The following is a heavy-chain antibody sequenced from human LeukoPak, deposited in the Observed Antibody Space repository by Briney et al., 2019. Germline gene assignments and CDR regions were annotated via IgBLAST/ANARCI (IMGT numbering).Heavy chain of an antibody. CDR2: IYYSGST. Sequence: SETLSLTCTVSGGSISSHYWSWIRQPPGKGLEWIGYIYYSGSTNYNPSLKSRVTMSVDTSKNHFSLRLSSVTAADTAVYYCARGSLYYDILTGYYRTYYMDVWGKGTTVTISS. J-gene: IGHJ6*03. CDR3: ARGSLYYDILTGYYRTYYMDV. D-gene: IGHD3-9*01. V-gene: IGHV4-59*11. CDR1: GGSISSHY.